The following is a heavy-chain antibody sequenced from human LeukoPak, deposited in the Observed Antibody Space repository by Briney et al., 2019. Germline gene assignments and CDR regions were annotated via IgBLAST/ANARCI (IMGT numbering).Heavy chain of an antibody. J-gene: IGHJ5*02. D-gene: IGHD6-19*01. CDR2: INADGSST. CDR1: GFTFSSYW. CDR3: ARDLKADWFDP. V-gene: IGHV3-74*01. Sequence: PGGSLRPSCAASGFTFSSYWMHWVRQAPGKGLVWVSRINADGSSTSYADSVKGRFTISRDNAKNTLYLQMNSLRAEDTAVYYCARDLKADWFDPWCQGTLVTVSS.